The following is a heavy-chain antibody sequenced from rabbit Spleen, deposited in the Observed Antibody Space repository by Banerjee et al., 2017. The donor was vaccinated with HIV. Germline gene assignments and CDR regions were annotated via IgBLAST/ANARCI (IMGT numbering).Heavy chain of an antibody. J-gene: IGHJ3*01. CDR1: GFSFSPVNW. CDR2: IDVVKSAST. D-gene: IGHD1-1*01. V-gene: IGHV1S45*01. Sequence: QEQLVESGGGLVQPEGSLTLTCTASGFSFSPVNWIYWVRQAPGKGLEWIACIDVVKSASTYYASWAKGRFTISKTSSTTVTLQMTSLTAADTATYFCARDLTAVIGWNFYLWGQGTLVTVS. CDR3: ARDLTAVIGWNFYL.